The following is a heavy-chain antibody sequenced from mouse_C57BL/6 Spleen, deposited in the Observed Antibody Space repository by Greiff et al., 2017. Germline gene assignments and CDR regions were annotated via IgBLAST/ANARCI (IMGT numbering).Heavy chain of an antibody. CDR3: ARGDYYGSRAEYFDV. D-gene: IGHD1-1*01. CDR1: GYTFTSYG. J-gene: IGHJ1*03. Sequence: VKLQESGAELARPGASVKLSCKASGYTFTSYGISWVKQRTGQGLEWIGEIYPRSGNTYYNEKFKGKATLTADKSSSTAYMELRSLTSEDSAVYFCARGDYYGSRAEYFDVWGTGTTVTVSS. CDR2: IYPRSGNT. V-gene: IGHV1-81*01.